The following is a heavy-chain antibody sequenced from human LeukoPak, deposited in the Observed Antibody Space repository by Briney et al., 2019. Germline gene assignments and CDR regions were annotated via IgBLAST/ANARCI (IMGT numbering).Heavy chain of an antibody. Sequence: ASVKVSCKASGYTFTGYYMHWVRQAPGQGREGRGWINPNSGGTNYAQKFQGWVTMTRDTSISTAYMELSRLRSDDTAVYYCARDKVRYFDWLFPPGGPYGMDVWGKGTTVTVSS. CDR2: INPNSGGT. J-gene: IGHJ6*04. V-gene: IGHV1-2*04. CDR1: GYTFTGYY. D-gene: IGHD3-9*01. CDR3: ARDKVRYFDWLFPPGGPYGMDV.